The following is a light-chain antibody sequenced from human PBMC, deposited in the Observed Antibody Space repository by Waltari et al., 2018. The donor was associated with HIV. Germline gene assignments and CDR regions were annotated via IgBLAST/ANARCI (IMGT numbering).Light chain of an antibody. J-gene: IGKJ1*01. V-gene: IGKV3-20*01. Sequence: EGVLTQSPATLSLSPGERATLSCRASQSVNSNYLAWYQQRPGQAPRLLIYGASTRATGIPDRFRGSGSETDFTLTINRLEPEDSAVYYCQQYGRTFGQGTKVEL. CDR2: GAS. CDR1: QSVNSNY. CDR3: QQYGRT.